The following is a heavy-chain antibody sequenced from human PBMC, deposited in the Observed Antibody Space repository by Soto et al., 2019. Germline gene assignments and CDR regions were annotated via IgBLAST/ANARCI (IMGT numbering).Heavy chain of an antibody. J-gene: IGHJ6*02. CDR2: INHSGST. V-gene: IGHV4-34*01. Sequence: SETLSLTCAVYGGSFSGYYWSWIRQPPGKGLEWIGEINHSGSTNYNPSLKSRVTISVDTSKNQFSLKLSSVTAADTAVYYCARLINSSSFQNGMDVWGQGTTVTVS. D-gene: IGHD6-6*01. CDR1: GGSFSGYY. CDR3: ARLINSSSFQNGMDV.